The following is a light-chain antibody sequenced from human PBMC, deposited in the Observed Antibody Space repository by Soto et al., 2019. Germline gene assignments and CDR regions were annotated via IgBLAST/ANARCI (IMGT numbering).Light chain of an antibody. CDR1: QSVFSN. J-gene: IGKJ1*01. Sequence: EIVLTQSPGTLSVSPGERASLSCRDSQSVFSNLAWYQQKPGQAPRLLIYDTSTRATGIPARFSGSGSGTEFILTISSLQSEDFAVYSCHEYNTWPWTFGQGTKVDI. CDR2: DTS. CDR3: HEYNTWPWT. V-gene: IGKV3-15*01.